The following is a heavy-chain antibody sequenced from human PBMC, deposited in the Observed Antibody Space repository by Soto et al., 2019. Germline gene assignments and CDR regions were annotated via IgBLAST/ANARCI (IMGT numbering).Heavy chain of an antibody. CDR1: GGSISSGGYS. CDR3: ARIAVAGTLYYYGMDV. D-gene: IGHD6-19*01. Sequence: PSETLSLTCAVSGGSISSGGYSWIWIRQPPGKGLEWIGYIYHSGSTNYNPSLKSRVTISVDTSKNQFSLKLSSVTAADTAVYYCARIAVAGTLYYYGMDVWGQGTTVTVSS. V-gene: IGHV4-30-2*01. J-gene: IGHJ6*02. CDR2: IYHSGST.